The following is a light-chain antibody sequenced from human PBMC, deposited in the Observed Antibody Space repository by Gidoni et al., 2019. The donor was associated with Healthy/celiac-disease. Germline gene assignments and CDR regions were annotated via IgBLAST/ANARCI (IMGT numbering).Light chain of an antibody. CDR3: CSYAGSSTCVV. Sequence: QSALPQPASVSGSPGPSITISCAGTSSDVGSYNLVSWYQQHPGKAPKLMIYEVSKRPSGVSNRFSGSKSGNTASLTISGLQAEDEADYYCCSYAGSSTCVVFGGGTKLTVL. V-gene: IGLV2-23*02. CDR2: EVS. CDR1: SSDVGSYNL. J-gene: IGLJ2*01.